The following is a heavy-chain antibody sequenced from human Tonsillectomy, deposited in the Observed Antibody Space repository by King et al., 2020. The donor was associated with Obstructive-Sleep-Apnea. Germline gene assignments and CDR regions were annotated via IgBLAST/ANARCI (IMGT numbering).Heavy chain of an antibody. CDR3: ARSRGYSGYDSRTYFYYGMDV. CDR2: IYPDDSDT. Sequence: QLVQSGAEVKKPGESLKISCKGSRYTFSKYWIGWVRQMPGKGLEWMGIIYPDDSDTRYSPSFQGQVTITADKSITTSYLQWCSLKASDTAMYYCARSRGYSGYDSRTYFYYGMDVWGQGTTVTVSS. J-gene: IGHJ6*02. CDR1: RYTFSKYW. V-gene: IGHV5-51*01. D-gene: IGHD5-12*01.